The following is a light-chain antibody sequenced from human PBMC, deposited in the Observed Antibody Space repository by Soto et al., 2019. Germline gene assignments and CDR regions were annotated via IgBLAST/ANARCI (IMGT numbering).Light chain of an antibody. CDR3: SSYTSSNTLV. V-gene: IGLV2-14*03. J-gene: IGLJ1*01. CDR2: DVS. Sequence: QSALTQPASVSGSPGQSITISCTGTSSDIGRYNYVSWYQHHPGKAPKLMIYDVSNRPSGVSYRFSGSKSGDTASLTISGLQAEDEADYYCSSYTSSNTLVFGTGTQLTVL. CDR1: SSDIGRYNY.